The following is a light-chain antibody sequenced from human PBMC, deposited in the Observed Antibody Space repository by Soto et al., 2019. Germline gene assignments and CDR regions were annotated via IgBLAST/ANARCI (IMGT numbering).Light chain of an antibody. CDR3: QTWATGIQV. CDR2: LKSDGSH. V-gene: IGLV4-69*01. J-gene: IGLJ2*01. CDR1: SGHNTYS. Sequence: QSALTQSPSASASLGASVKLTCTLSSGHNTYSIAWHQQQPEKGPRFLMKLKSDGSHSRGDGIPDRFSGSSSGAERYLTISSLQSEDEADYYCQTWATGIQVFGGGTKLTVL.